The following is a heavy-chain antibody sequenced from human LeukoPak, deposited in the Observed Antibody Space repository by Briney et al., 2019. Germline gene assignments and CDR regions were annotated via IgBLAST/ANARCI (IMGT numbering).Heavy chain of an antibody. D-gene: IGHD3-10*01. CDR2: INPNSGGT. CDR3: ARVPAAPGNDY. V-gene: IGHV1-2*02. CDR1: VYIFTGYY. J-gene: IGHJ4*02. Sequence: ASVKVSRKASVYIFTGYYMHWVRQAPGQGLEWMGWINPNSGGTNYAQKFQGRVTMTRDTSISTAYMELSRLRSDDTAVYYCARVPAAPGNDYWGQGTLVTVSS.